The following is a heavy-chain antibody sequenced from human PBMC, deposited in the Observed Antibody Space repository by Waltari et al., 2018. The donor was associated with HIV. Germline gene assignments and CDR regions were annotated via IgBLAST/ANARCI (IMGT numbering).Heavy chain of an antibody. Sequence: EVQLLQSGGGLVKPGGSLRLSCATAGFKFTNFAMGWVRRRPGKGLEWVSSITHLGGTTFYADSVNGRFSISRDSSTNTVLLQMGSLRVDDTGIYYCAKDVYANGLQGRSLFDHWGQGSLVSVSP. D-gene: IGHD2-8*01. CDR3: AKDVYANGLQGRSLFDH. J-gene: IGHJ4*02. CDR1: GFKFTNFA. V-gene: IGHV3-23*01. CDR2: ITHLGGTT.